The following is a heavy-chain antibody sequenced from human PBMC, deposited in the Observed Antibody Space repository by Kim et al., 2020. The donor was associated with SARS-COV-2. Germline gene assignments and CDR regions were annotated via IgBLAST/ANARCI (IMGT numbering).Heavy chain of an antibody. V-gene: IGHV4-39*01. Sequence: SETLSLTCTVTGGSISSSSYYWGWIRQPPGKGLEWIGRLYYSGSTYYNPSLKSRVTISVDTSKNQFSLKLSSVTAADTAVYYCASTPLLWLGELRQNWFDPWGQGTLVTVSS. CDR1: GGSISSSSYY. CDR3: ASTPLLWLGELRQNWFDP. J-gene: IGHJ5*02. D-gene: IGHD3-10*01. CDR2: LYYSGST.